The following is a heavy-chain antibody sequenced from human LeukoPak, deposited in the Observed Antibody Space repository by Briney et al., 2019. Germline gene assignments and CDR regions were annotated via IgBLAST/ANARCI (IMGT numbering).Heavy chain of an antibody. J-gene: IGHJ4*02. CDR1: GGSFSGYY. V-gene: IGHV4-34*01. CDR3: ARRSRGYSYGNLDY. CDR2: INHSGST. Sequence: PSETLSLTCGVYGGSFSGYYWSWIRQPPGKGLEWIGEINHSGSTNYNPSLKSRVTISVDTSKNQFSLKLSSVTAADTAVYYCARRSRGYSYGNLDYWGQGTLVTVSS. D-gene: IGHD5-18*01.